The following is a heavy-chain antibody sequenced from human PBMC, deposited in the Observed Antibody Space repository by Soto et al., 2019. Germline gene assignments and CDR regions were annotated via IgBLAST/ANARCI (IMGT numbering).Heavy chain of an antibody. CDR1: GGSISSYY. Sequence: SETLSLTCTVSGGSISSYYWSWIRQPPGKGLEWIGYIYYSGSTNYNPSLKSRVTISVDTSKNQFSLKLSSVTAADTAVYYCARLYDFWSGYSETNWFDPWGQGTLVTVSS. V-gene: IGHV4-59*08. CDR3: ARLYDFWSGYSETNWFDP. J-gene: IGHJ5*02. D-gene: IGHD3-3*01. CDR2: IYYSGST.